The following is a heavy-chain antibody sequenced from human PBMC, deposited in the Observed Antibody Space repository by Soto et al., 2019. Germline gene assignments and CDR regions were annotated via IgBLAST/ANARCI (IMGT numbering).Heavy chain of an antibody. D-gene: IGHD6-19*01. CDR1: GYTFTSYD. V-gene: IGHV1-8*01. CDR3: ARERTVAGNDY. J-gene: IGHJ4*02. CDR2: MTPNSGNT. Sequence: QVQLVQSGAEVKKPGASVKVSCKASGYTFTSYDINWVRQATGQGLEWMGWMTPNSGNTGYAQKFQGRVTMNSNTSISTAYMELSSLRSEDTAEYYCARERTVAGNDYWGQGTLVTVSS.